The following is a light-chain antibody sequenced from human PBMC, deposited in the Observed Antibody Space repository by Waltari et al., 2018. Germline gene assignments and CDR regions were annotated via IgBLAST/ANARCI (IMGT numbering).Light chain of an antibody. CDR3: LSPETRGSWV. CDR1: ALPQKY. J-gene: IGLJ2*01. V-gene: IGLV3-25*03. Sequence: SYELTQSPSVSLSPGQTARITCRGDALPQKYAYWYQKKPGQAPVLIIFKDRERPSGIPERFSGSTSGTTVTLTITGVQAEDEADYYCLSPETRGSWVFGGGTKLTVL. CDR2: KDR.